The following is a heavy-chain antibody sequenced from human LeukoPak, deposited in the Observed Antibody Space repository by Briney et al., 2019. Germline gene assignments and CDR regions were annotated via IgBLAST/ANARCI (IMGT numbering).Heavy chain of an antibody. J-gene: IGHJ4*02. CDR3: ARARPLVATKRGDLNY. Sequence: GASVKVSCKASGYTFTGYYMHWVRQAPGQGLEWMGWINPNSGGTNYAQKFQGRVTMTRDTSISTAYMELGRLRSDDTAVYYCARARPLVATKRGDLNYWGQGTLVTVSS. CDR2: INPNSGGT. D-gene: IGHD5-12*01. V-gene: IGHV1-2*02. CDR1: GYTFTGYY.